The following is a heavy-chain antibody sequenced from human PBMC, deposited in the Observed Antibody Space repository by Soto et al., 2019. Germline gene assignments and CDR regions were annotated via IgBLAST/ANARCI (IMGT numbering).Heavy chain of an antibody. CDR1: GDTFSSYA. D-gene: IGHD1-7*01. Sequence: SVKVSCKASGDTFSSYAISWVRQAPGQGLEWMGGIIPIFGTANYAQKFQGRVTITADESTSTAYMELSSLRSEDTAVYYCAEGITGTKYHYYGMDVWRQGTTVTVSS. CDR3: AEGITGTKYHYYGMDV. V-gene: IGHV1-69*13. J-gene: IGHJ6*02. CDR2: IIPIFGTA.